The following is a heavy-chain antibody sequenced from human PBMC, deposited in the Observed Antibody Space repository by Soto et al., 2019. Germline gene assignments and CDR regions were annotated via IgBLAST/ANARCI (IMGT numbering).Heavy chain of an antibody. D-gene: IGHD2-2*01. CDR1: GFTFSSYG. V-gene: IGHV3-74*01. CDR3: VKGYCSSTSCQYYYYGMDV. Sequence: GGSLRLSCAASGFTFSSYGMHWVRQAPGKGLEWVAGINSDGSSTCYADSVKGRFTISRDNAKNTLYLQMNSLRAEDTAVYYCVKGYCSSTSCQYYYYGMDVWGQGTTVTVSS. CDR2: INSDGSST. J-gene: IGHJ6*02.